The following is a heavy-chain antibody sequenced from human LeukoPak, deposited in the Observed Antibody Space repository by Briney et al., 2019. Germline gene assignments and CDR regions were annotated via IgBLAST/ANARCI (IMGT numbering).Heavy chain of an antibody. CDR2: ISGSGGST. J-gene: IGHJ3*02. D-gene: IGHD7-27*01. V-gene: IGHV3-23*01. CDR3: AKMGTGQGADSFDI. Sequence: GGSLRLSCAASGLTFSSYAMTWVRQAPGKGLAWVPGISGSGGSTYYADAVKGRLTISRDNSKNTLYLQMNSLRADDTAVYYCAKMGTGQGADSFDIWGQGTMVTVSS. CDR1: GLTFSSYA.